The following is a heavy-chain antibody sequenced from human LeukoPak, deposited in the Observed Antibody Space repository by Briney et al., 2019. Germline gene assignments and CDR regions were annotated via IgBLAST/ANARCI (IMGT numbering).Heavy chain of an antibody. CDR2: ITRDGYSS. Sequence: GGSLTLSCAASGFSFDDYTMHWVRQAPGKGLEWLSLITRDGYSSMYADSVRGRFTISRDTTENFLFLQMNNLRIEDTAFYYCANEKTKTFDYWGRGTLVTVSS. V-gene: IGHV3-43*01. CDR1: GFSFDDYT. J-gene: IGHJ4*02. CDR3: ANEKTKTFDY. D-gene: IGHD1/OR15-1a*01.